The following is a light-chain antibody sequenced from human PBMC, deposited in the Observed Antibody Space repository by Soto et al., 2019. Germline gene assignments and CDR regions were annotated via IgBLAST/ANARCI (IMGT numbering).Light chain of an antibody. CDR3: HQRQSWPRT. J-gene: IGKJ1*01. CDR1: QSISGW. Sequence: DIQMSQSPSSLSASDGDRVTIXXRASQSISGWLAWYQQKPGKAPKVXIYKASSLERGGPSRFSARGSGTDFTLTISDVQPEDFALYYCHQRQSWPRTFGRGTKVDIK. CDR2: KAS. V-gene: IGKV1-5*03.